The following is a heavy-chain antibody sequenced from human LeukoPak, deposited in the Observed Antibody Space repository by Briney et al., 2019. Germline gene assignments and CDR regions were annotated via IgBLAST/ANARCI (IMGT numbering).Heavy chain of an antibody. V-gene: IGHV4-61*02. CDR2: IYTSGST. CDR3: AREATYYYDSSGYSDPFGY. D-gene: IGHD3-22*01. Sequence: SQTLSLTCTVSGGSISSGSYYWSWIRQPAGKGLEWIGRIYTSGSTNYNPSLKSRVTISVDTSKNQFSLKLSSVTAADTAVYYYAREATYYYDSSGYSDPFGYWGQGTLVTVSS. J-gene: IGHJ4*02. CDR1: GGSISSGSYY.